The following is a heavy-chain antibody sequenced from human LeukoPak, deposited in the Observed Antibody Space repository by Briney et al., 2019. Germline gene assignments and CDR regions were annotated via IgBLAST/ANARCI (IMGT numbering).Heavy chain of an antibody. CDR1: GGSISSGGYS. J-gene: IGHJ5*02. CDR3: ARVVTMVRGIGFNP. Sequence: SETLSLTCAVSGGSISSGGYSWSWIRQPPGKGLEWIGYIYHSGSTYYNPSLKSRVTISVDRSKNQFSLKLSSVTAADTAVYYCARVVTMVRGIGFNPWGQGTLVTVSS. CDR2: IYHSGST. V-gene: IGHV4-30-2*01. D-gene: IGHD3-10*01.